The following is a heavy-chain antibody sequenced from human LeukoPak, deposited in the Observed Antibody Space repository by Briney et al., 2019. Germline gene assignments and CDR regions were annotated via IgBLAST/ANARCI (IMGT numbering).Heavy chain of an antibody. V-gene: IGHV1-2*02. CDR3: ARPSGGYYDSSGYYPYYFDY. D-gene: IGHD3-22*01. Sequence: ASVKVSCKASGYTFTGYYMHWVRQAPGQGLEWMGWINPNSGGTNYAQKFQGRVTMNRETSISTAYMELSRLRSDDTAVYYCARPSGGYYDSSGYYPYYFDYWGQGTLVTVSS. CDR1: GYTFTGYY. J-gene: IGHJ4*02. CDR2: INPNSGGT.